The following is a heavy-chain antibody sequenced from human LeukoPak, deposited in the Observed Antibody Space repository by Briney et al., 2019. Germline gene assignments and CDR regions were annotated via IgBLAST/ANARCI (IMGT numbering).Heavy chain of an antibody. Sequence: SETLSLTCTVSGGSINTYYGNWIRQAPGKGLEWIGHIYYSGNTNYNPSLNSRVTISIDTSKNQFSLRLSSVTAADTAVYYCARRGDYVSLYYCGQGILGTASS. J-gene: IGHJ4*02. D-gene: IGHD4-17*01. CDR1: GGSINTYY. CDR3: ARRGDYVSLYY. V-gene: IGHV4-59*08. CDR2: IYYSGNT.